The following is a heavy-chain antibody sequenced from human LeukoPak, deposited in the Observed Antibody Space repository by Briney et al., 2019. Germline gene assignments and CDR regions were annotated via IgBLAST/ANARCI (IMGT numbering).Heavy chain of an antibody. V-gene: IGHV1-69*13. D-gene: IGHD3-10*01. CDR3: ARGTGYYGSGSYGTDY. CDR1: GGTFSSYA. J-gene: IGHJ4*02. Sequence: SVTVSCKASGGTFSSYAISWVRQAPGQGLEWMGGIIPIFGTANYAQKFQGRVTITADESTSTAYMELSSLRSEDTAVYYCARGTGYYGSGSYGTDYWGQGTLVTVSS. CDR2: IIPIFGTA.